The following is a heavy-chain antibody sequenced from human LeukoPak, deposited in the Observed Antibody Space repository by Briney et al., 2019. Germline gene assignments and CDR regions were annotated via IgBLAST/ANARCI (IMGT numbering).Heavy chain of an antibody. J-gene: IGHJ5*02. V-gene: IGHV4-38-2*02. CDR3: ARIVVVPAADNWFDP. CDR2: IYHSGST. CDR1: GYSISSGYY. D-gene: IGHD2-2*01. Sequence: SETLCLTCTVSGYSISSGYYWGWIRQPPGKGLEWIGSIYHSGSTYYNPSLKSRVTMSVDTSKNQFSLKLSSVTAADTAVYYCARIVVVPAADNWFDPWGQGTLVTVSS.